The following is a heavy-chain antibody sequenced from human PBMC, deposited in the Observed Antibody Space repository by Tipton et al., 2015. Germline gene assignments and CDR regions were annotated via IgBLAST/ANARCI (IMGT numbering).Heavy chain of an antibody. CDR1: GYSISSDYF. D-gene: IGHD3-9*01. V-gene: IGHV4-38-2*01. CDR2: IYHSGST. CDR3: ACQDYDSLTRDYQTVDY. J-gene: IGHJ4*02. Sequence: TLSLTCAVSGYSISSDYFWGWIRQPPGKGLEWIGSIYHSGSTYYNPSLKSQVTMSRDTSKNQFSLKLTSVTAADTAVYYCACQDYDSLTRDYQTVDYWGQGTLVTVSS.